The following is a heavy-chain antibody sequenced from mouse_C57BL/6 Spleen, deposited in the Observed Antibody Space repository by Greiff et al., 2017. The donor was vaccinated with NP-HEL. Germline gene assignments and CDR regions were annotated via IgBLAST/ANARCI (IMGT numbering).Heavy chain of an antibody. V-gene: IGHV1-42*01. CDR1: GYSFTGYY. CDR2: INPSTGGT. D-gene: IGHD2-3*01. CDR3: ARDYDGYLGYYFDY. J-gene: IGHJ2*01. Sequence: EVQLVESGPELVKPGASVKISCKASGYSFTGYYMNWVKQSPEKSLEWIGEINPSTGGTTYNQKFKAKATLTVDKSSSTAYMQLKSLTSEDSAVYYCARDYDGYLGYYFDYWGQGTTLTVSS.